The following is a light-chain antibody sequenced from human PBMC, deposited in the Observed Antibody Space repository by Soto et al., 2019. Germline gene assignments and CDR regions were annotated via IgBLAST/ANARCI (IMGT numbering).Light chain of an antibody. Sequence: DIQLTQSPSFLSASVGDRVTITCRASQGINSYLAWYQQKPGKAPKLLIYAASTLQSGVPPRFSGSGSGTEFTLTISSLQPEDFATYYCQQLNSYLYTFGQGTKLEI. CDR3: QQLNSYLYT. CDR1: QGINSY. CDR2: AAS. J-gene: IGKJ2*01. V-gene: IGKV1-9*01.